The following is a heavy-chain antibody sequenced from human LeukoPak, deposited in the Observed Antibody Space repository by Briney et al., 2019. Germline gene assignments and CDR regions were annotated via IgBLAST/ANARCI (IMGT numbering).Heavy chain of an antibody. CDR3: ARVMIVRYFDL. V-gene: IGHV3-23*01. D-gene: IGHD3-22*01. CDR2: ISGSGGST. CDR1: GFTFSSYA. Sequence: GGSLRLSCAASGFTFSSYAMSWVRQAPGKGLEWVSAISGSGGSTYYADSVKGRFTISRDNSKNTLYLQMNSLRAEDTALYYCARVMIVRYFDLWGRGTLVTVSS. J-gene: IGHJ2*01.